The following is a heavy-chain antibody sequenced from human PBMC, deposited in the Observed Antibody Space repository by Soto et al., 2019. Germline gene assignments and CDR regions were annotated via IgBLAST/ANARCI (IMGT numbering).Heavy chain of an antibody. CDR1: RLSCPTCP. CDR3: ARANLDLWSGLYAMDL. V-gene: IGHV3-30-3*01. CDR2: ISYDGSNA. J-gene: IGHJ6*02. D-gene: IGHD3-3*01. Sequence: GLPLRLSCRVGRLSCPTCPMHWVRQAPGKGLEWVALISYDGSNAYYADSVKGRFTISRDNAKNSLYLQMNSLRAEDTAVYYCARANLDLWSGLYAMDLWGQGTTVTVSS.